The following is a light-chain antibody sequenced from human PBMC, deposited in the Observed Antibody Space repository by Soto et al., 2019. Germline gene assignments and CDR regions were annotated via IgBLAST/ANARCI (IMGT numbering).Light chain of an antibody. CDR2: SDD. Sequence: QSVLTQSPSASGTPGQRVTISCDGSSSNIGSYPVYWYQQLPGTAPKLLINSDDQRPSGVPDRFSASKSGTSASLAISGLRSEDEADYYCAAWDASLSGHVFGAGTKLTVL. CDR1: SSNIGSYP. V-gene: IGLV1-47*02. CDR3: AAWDASLSGHV. J-gene: IGLJ1*01.